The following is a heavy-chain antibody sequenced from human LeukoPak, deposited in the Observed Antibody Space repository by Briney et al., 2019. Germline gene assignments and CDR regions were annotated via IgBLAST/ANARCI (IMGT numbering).Heavy chain of an antibody. V-gene: IGHV3-23*01. D-gene: IGHD5-12*01. J-gene: IGHJ4*02. CDR2: ISGSGGST. CDR3: AKDYPDIVATISYFDY. Sequence: PGGSLRLSCAASGFTFSSYAMSWVRQAPGKGLEWVSAISGSGGSTYYADSVKGRFTISRDNSKNTLYLQMNSLRAEDTAVYYCAKDYPDIVATISYFDYWGQGTLVTVSS. CDR1: GFTFSSYA.